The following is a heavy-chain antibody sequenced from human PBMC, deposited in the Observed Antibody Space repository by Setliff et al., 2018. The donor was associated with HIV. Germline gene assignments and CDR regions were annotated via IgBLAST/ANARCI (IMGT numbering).Heavy chain of an antibody. V-gene: IGHV3-30*02. Sequence: PGGSLRLSCVASGFTFNNAWMNWVRQAPGKGLEWVAFIRYDGSNQYYADSVKGRFTISRDNGKNSLFLQMNSLRAEDTAVYYCVRGTLDFWGQGNLVTVSS. J-gene: IGHJ4*02. CDR2: IRYDGSNQ. CDR1: GFTFNNAW. CDR3: VRGTLDF.